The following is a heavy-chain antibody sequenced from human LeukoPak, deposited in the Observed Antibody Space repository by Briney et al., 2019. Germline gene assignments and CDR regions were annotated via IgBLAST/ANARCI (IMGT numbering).Heavy chain of an antibody. J-gene: IGHJ4*02. D-gene: IGHD6-19*01. CDR2: IQNHGNDK. CDR3: AREGGVTVAGKFDS. Sequence: GESLKISCVASGLDFRRSGMHWVRQAPGKGLEWVAFIQNHGNDKYYVDSLKGRFAISRDNSKNTVYLQMNSLRAEDTAVYYCAREGGVTVAGKFDSWGQGTLVTVSS. V-gene: IGHV3-30*02. CDR1: GLDFRRSG.